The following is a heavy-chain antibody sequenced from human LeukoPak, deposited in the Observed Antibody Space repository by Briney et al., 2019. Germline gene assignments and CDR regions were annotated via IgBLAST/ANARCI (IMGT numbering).Heavy chain of an antibody. V-gene: IGHV3-74*01. CDR1: GFTFSSYW. Sequence: GGSLRLSCAASGFTFSSYWMHWVRQAPGKGLVWVSRIDGDGTTTNYADSVKGRFTISRDNSKNTLYLQMNSLRAEDTAVYYCASMKTYYDFWSGFDYWGQGTLVTVSS. J-gene: IGHJ4*02. D-gene: IGHD3-3*01. CDR2: IDGDGTTT. CDR3: ASMKTYYDFWSGFDY.